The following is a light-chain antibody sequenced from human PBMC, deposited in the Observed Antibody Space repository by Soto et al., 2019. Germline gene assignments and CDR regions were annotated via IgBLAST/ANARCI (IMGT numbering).Light chain of an antibody. CDR3: QQSYSTPRT. Sequence: DIQMTQSPASVSASVGDTVTITCRASQDISSWVALYQQKPGKAPKLLIYAASSLQSGVPSRFSGSGSGTDFTLTISSLQPEDFATYYCQQSYSTPRTFGQGTKVDIK. J-gene: IGKJ1*01. CDR2: AAS. V-gene: IGKV1-12*01. CDR1: QDISSW.